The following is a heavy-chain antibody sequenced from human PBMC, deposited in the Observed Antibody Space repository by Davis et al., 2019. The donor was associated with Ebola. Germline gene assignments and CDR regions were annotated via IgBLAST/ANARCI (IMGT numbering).Heavy chain of an antibody. CDR1: GFDFSTHG. CDR3: ARGYCSGDRCFFGHYLDL. D-gene: IGHD2-15*01. V-gene: IGHV3-33*01. J-gene: IGHJ4*02. Sequence: GESLKISCEASGFDFSTHGMHWVRQAPGKGLEWVAVIWHDGCDIYYGDSVKGRFTISRDNSRRMMYLQMKDLRVEDTAVYFCARGYCSGDRCFFGHYLDLWGQGTLLTVSS. CDR2: IWHDGCDI.